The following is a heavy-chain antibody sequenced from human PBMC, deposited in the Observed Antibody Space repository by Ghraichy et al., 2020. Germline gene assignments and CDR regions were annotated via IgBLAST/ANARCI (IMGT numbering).Heavy chain of an antibody. CDR3: AREPNWELGRGFDS. Sequence: ASVKVSCKASGYSFTSNGISWVRQAPGQGLEWMGWISGYNGDTKYLQKLQGRVTMTTDTSTSTAYMELMSLRSDDTAVYYCAREPNWELGRGFDSWGQGTLVTVSS. V-gene: IGHV1-18*01. CDR2: ISGYNGDT. D-gene: IGHD1-26*01. J-gene: IGHJ4*02. CDR1: GYSFTSNG.